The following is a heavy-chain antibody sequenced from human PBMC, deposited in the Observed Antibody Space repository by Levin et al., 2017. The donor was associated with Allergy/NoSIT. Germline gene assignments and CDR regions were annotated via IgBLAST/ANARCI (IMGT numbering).Heavy chain of an antibody. J-gene: IGHJ3*01. CDR3: AHRRLQSSNTWNSGAFDF. CDR1: GFSLTTYGVG. Sequence: SGPTLVKPTQPLTLTCTFSGFSLTTYGVGVGWIRQPPGKALEWLVFIYWDDDKRYSPSLKSRVTITKDTSKDQVVLTMTNMDPVDTATYYCAHRRLQSSNTWNSGAFDFWGHGTMVTVSS. D-gene: IGHD1-1*01. V-gene: IGHV2-5*02. CDR2: IYWDDDK.